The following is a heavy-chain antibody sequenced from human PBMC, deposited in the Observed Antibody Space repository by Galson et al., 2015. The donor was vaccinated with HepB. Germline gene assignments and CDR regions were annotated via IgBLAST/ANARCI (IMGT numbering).Heavy chain of an antibody. Sequence: SLRLSCAASGFTFSSYAMSWVRQAPGKGLEWVSAISGSGGSTYYADSVKGRFTISRDNSKNTLYLQMNSLRAEDTAVYYCAKGQWLVRGAFDIWGQGTMVTVSS. CDR2: ISGSGGST. J-gene: IGHJ3*02. D-gene: IGHD6-19*01. V-gene: IGHV3-23*01. CDR1: GFTFSSYA. CDR3: AKGQWLVRGAFDI.